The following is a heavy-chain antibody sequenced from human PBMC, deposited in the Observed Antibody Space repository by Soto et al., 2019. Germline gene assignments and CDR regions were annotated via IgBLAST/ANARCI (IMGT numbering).Heavy chain of an antibody. CDR3: AREPAEVYYDSSGYYFDY. CDR2: INPNSGGT. D-gene: IGHD3-22*01. V-gene: IGHV1-2*02. Sequence: ASVKVSCKASGYTFTGYYMHWVRQAPGQGLGWMGWINPNSGGTNYAQKFQGRVTMTRDTSISTAYMELSRLRSDDTAVYYCAREPAEVYYDSSGYYFDYWGQGTLVTVSS. J-gene: IGHJ4*02. CDR1: GYTFTGYY.